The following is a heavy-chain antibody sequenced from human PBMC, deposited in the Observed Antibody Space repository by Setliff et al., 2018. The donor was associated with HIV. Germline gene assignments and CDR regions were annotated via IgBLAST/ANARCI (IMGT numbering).Heavy chain of an antibody. Sequence: PSETLSLTCTVSGGSISSHYWSWIRQPPGKGLEWIGEINHSGSTNYNPSLKSRVTISVDTSKNEFSLKLSSVTAADTAVYYCAREIYGGNSRPFDYWGQGTLVTVSS. V-gene: IGHV4-59*11. CDR3: AREIYGGNSRPFDY. D-gene: IGHD4-17*01. CDR1: GGSISSHY. J-gene: IGHJ4*02. CDR2: INHSGST.